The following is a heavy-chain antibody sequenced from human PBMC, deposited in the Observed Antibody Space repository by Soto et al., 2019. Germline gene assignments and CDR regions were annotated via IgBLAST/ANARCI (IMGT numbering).Heavy chain of an antibody. D-gene: IGHD6-6*01. V-gene: IGHV1-18*01. J-gene: IGHJ6*03. CDR3: AGVRQLVGYFYYYMDV. CDR2: ISAYNGDT. CDR1: GYTFTNYG. Sequence: ASVKVSCKASGYTFTNYGITWVRQAPGQGLEWMGWISAYNGDTHYTQRLQGRVTMTTDTSTSTAYMGLRGLRSDDTAVYYCAGVRQLVGYFYYYMDVWGKGTTVTVSS.